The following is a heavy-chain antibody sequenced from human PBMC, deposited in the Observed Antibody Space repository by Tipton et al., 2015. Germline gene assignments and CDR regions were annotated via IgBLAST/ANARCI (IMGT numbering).Heavy chain of an antibody. CDR3: ARAGMAHFDY. CDR1: GGSVSSGSYY. CDR2: IYDSGST. Sequence: TLSLTCTVSGGSVSSGSYYWSWIRQPPGKGLEWVGYIYDSGSTSYNPSLKSRVTISADTSKNQFSLKMRSVTAADTAVYYCARAGMAHFDYWGQGTLVTVSP. J-gene: IGHJ4*02. D-gene: IGHD5-24*01. V-gene: IGHV4-61*01.